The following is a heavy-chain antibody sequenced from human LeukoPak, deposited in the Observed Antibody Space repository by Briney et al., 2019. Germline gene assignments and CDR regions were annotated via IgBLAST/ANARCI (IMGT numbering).Heavy chain of an antibody. CDR3: ARKMGCSGGSCHYFDY. D-gene: IGHD2-15*01. J-gene: IGHJ4*02. CDR2: IYPGDSET. V-gene: IGHV5-51*01. Sequence: GESLKISCKGSGYSFSVYWIGWVRQMPGKGLERMGIIYPGDSETRYSPSFQGQVTISADKSIGTAYLQWSSLKASDTAMYYCARKMGCSGGSCHYFDYWGQGTLLTVSS. CDR1: GYSFSVYW.